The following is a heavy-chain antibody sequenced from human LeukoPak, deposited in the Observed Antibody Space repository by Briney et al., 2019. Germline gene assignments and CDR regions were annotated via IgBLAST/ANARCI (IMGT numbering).Heavy chain of an antibody. V-gene: IGHV4-39*07. Sequence: SETLSLTCTVSGGSISSSSYYWGWIRQPPGKGLEWIGSIYYSGSTYYNPSLKSRVTISVDTSKNQFSLKLSSVTAADTAVYYCARDCGDYDSSGYYAGNWFDPWGQGTLVTVSS. D-gene: IGHD3-22*01. CDR3: ARDCGDYDSSGYYAGNWFDP. CDR1: GGSISSSSYY. J-gene: IGHJ5*02. CDR2: IYYSGST.